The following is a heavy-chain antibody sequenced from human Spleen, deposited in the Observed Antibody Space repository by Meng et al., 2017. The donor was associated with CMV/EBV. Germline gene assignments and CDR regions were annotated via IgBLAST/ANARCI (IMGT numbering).Heavy chain of an antibody. CDR3: VRDGGVAAAGNFYFDF. Sequence: GESLKISCAASGFTFSSSWMHWVCQAPEKGLEWVADIKCDGSEKYYVDSVKGRSTISRDNTKNTLFLQMNSLRAEDTAVYYCVRDGGVAAAGNFYFDFWGQGALVTVSS. D-gene: IGHD6-13*01. V-gene: IGHV3-52*01. J-gene: IGHJ4*02. CDR1: GFTFSSSW. CDR2: IKCDGSEK.